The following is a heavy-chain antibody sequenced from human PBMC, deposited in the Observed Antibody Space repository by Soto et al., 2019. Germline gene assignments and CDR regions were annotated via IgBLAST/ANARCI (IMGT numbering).Heavy chain of an antibody. D-gene: IGHD2-2*01. J-gene: IGHJ3*02. V-gene: IGHV3-13*04. CDR1: GFTFSTYD. CDR3: ARDRGYCTSTNCEQAFDI. Sequence: EVQLVESGGGLVQPGGSLRLSCAASGFTFSTYDMYWVRQGAGEGLECVSSIGVADDTYYAGSVKGRFTISRENAKNSLCLQMNSLTAGDTAVYYCARDRGYCTSTNCEQAFDIWGQGTMVTVSS. CDR2: IGVADDT.